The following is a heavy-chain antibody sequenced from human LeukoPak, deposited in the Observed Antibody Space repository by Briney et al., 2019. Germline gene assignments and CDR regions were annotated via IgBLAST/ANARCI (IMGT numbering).Heavy chain of an antibody. J-gene: IGHJ4*02. CDR3: ARHPVLRYFDWLLYFDY. Sequence: SETLSLTCAVYGGSFSGYYWSWIRQPPGKGLEWIGEINHSGSTNYNPSLKSRVTISVDTSKNQFSLKLSSVTAADTAVYYCARHPVLRYFDWLLYFDYWGQGTLVTVSS. V-gene: IGHV4-34*01. CDR1: GGSFSGYY. CDR2: INHSGST. D-gene: IGHD3-9*01.